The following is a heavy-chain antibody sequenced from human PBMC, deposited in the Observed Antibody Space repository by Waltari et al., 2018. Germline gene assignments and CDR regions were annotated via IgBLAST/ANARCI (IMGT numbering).Heavy chain of an antibody. CDR3: ARDMSGSYSAFDY. Sequence: QVQLVESGGGVVQPGRSLRLSCAASGFTFSSYGMHWVRQAPGKGLGWVAVIWYDGSNKYYADSVKGRFTISRDNSKNTLYLQMNSLRAEDTAVYYCARDMSGSYSAFDYWGQGTLVTVSS. V-gene: IGHV3-33*01. J-gene: IGHJ4*02. CDR2: IWYDGSNK. D-gene: IGHD1-26*01. CDR1: GFTFSSYG.